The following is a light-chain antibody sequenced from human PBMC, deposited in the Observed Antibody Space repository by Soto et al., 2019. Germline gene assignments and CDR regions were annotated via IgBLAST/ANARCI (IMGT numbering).Light chain of an antibody. CDR3: QHYSNWPA. Sequence: EIVLTQSPGTLSLSPGERATLSCRASQSVSSSYLAWYQQKPGQAPRLLIYGASSRATGIPDRFSGSGSGTDFTLTISRLEPEDFAVYYCQHYSNWPAFGQGTRLEIK. J-gene: IGKJ5*01. CDR1: QSVSSSY. V-gene: IGKV3-20*01. CDR2: GAS.